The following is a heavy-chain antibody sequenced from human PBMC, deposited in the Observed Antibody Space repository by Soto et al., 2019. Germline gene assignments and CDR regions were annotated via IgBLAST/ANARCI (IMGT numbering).Heavy chain of an antibody. V-gene: IGHV4-30-2*01. CDR3: ARAVTARTLYFDY. CDR2: FYQSGST. Sequence: QLQLQESGSGLVKPSQTLSLTCGVSGESISSSGYSWSWIRQPPGKGLQWIGYFYQSGSTYYNPSLKSRVTISVDRSKNRFSLNLTSVTAADTAVYYCARAVTARTLYFDYWGQGTLVTVSS. J-gene: IGHJ4*02. D-gene: IGHD1-1*01. CDR1: GESISSSGYS.